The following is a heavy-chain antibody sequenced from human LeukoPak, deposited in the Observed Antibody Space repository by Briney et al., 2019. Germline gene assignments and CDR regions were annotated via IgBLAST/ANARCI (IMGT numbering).Heavy chain of an antibody. Sequence: SQTLSLTCTVSGGSISSGDYYWSWIRQPPGKDLEWIAYMYYSGSTYYNPSLKGRVTMSADTSKNQLSLKLSSVTAADTAVYYCARPYYYDSRIDPWGQGILVTVSS. J-gene: IGHJ5*02. D-gene: IGHD3-22*01. CDR3: ARPYYYDSRIDP. CDR2: MYYSGST. V-gene: IGHV4-30-4*01. CDR1: GGSISSGDYY.